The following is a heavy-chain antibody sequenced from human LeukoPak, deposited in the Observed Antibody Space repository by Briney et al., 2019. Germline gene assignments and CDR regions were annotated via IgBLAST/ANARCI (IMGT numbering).Heavy chain of an antibody. J-gene: IGHJ4*02. V-gene: IGHV3-73*01. Sequence: GGSLRLSCAASGFTFSGSAMHWVRQASGKGLEWVGRIRSKANSYATAYAASVKGRFTISRDDSKNTAYLQMNSLKTEDTAVYYCTRQYYDFWSGYPDYWGRGTLVTVSS. D-gene: IGHD3-3*01. CDR1: GFTFSGSA. CDR3: TRQYYDFWSGYPDY. CDR2: IRSKANSYAT.